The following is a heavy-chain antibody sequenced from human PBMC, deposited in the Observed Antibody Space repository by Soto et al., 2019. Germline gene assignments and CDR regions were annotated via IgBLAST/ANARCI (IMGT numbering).Heavy chain of an antibody. Sequence: PGESLKISCKASGYSFTSYWIGWVRQTPGKGLEWMGIILPDDADTRYSPSFEGHVTISADRSTNTLYLQMSSLRADDTAVYYCAPMGVWGQGTTVTVSS. J-gene: IGHJ6*02. CDR3: APMGV. CDR1: GYSFTSYW. V-gene: IGHV5-51*01. CDR2: ILPDDADT.